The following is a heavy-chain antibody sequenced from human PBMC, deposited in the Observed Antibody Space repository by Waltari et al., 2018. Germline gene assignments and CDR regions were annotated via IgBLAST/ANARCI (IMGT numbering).Heavy chain of an antibody. J-gene: IGHJ3*01. CDR2: ISYHGAT. D-gene: IGHD5-12*01. CDR3: ATYIGASIGTAAFYV. Sequence: QLQLQESGPGLVKPSETLSLTCSVSGGSITTNRHYWGWIRQPPGQGLEWIATISYHGATATSPSLESRLTMSRDTSKNQLSLTLGSVTAADTSVYFCATYIGASIGTAAFYVWGQGTMVTVSS. CDR1: GGSITTNRHY. V-gene: IGHV4-39*01.